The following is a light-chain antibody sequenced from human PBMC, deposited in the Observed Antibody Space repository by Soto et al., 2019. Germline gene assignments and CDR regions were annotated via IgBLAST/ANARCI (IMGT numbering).Light chain of an antibody. CDR2: DAS. CDR1: QSISSW. V-gene: IGKV1-5*01. Sequence: DIQMTQSTSTLSASVGDRVTITFRASQSISSWLAWYQQKPGKAPKLLIYDASSLESGVPSRFSGSGSGTEFTLTISSLQPDDFATYYCQQYNSYWTFGQGTKVDIK. CDR3: QQYNSYWT. J-gene: IGKJ1*01.